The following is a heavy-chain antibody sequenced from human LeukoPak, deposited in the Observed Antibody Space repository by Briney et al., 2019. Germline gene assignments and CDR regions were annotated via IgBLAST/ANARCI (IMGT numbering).Heavy chain of an antibody. CDR3: ARASVQWLGMNNNWFDP. Sequence: SETLSLTCTVSGGSISSYYWSWIRQPPGKGLEWIGYIYYSGSTNYNPSLKSRVTISVDTSKNQFSLKLSSVTAADTAVYYCARASVQWLGMNNNWFDPWGQGTLVTVSS. CDR2: IYYSGST. CDR1: GGSISSYY. V-gene: IGHV4-59*08. D-gene: IGHD6-19*01. J-gene: IGHJ5*02.